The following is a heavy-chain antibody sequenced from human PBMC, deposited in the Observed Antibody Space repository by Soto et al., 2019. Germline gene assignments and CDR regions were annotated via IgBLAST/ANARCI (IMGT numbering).Heavy chain of an antibody. CDR2: ISSKNYGRTT. V-gene: IGHV3-49*03. J-gene: IGHJ3*02. CDR3: SRPSYYYDSSGFEPGAFDI. CDR1: GFTFGNNA. D-gene: IGHD3-22*01. Sequence: GSLRLSCTGSGFTFGNNAMTWFRQAPGKGLAWVGFISSKNYGRTTEYAASVQGRFTISRDDSKGIAYLEMNSLTTDDTAVYYCSRPSYYYDSSGFEPGAFDIWGQGTMVTVSS.